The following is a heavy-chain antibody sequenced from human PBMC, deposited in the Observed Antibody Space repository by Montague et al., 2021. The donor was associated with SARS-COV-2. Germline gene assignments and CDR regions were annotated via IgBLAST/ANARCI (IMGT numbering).Heavy chain of an antibody. CDR1: GGSISSSSYY. D-gene: IGHD3-22*01. J-gene: IGHJ4*02. CDR3: ATHGKTCIAMIVVFIGYFDS. CDR2: IYYSGST. Sequence: SETLSLTCTVSGGSISSSSYYWGWIRQPPGKGLEWIGSIYYSGSTYYNPSLKSRVTISVDTSMDQFSLKLGSVTAADTAVYYCATHGKTCIAMIVVFIGYFDSWGQGTLVTVSS. V-gene: IGHV4-39*01.